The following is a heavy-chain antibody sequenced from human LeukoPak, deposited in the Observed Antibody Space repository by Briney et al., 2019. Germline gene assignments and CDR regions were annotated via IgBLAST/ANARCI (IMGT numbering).Heavy chain of an antibody. J-gene: IGHJ4*02. CDR1: GFTFSSYA. D-gene: IGHD3-10*01. CDR3: AKVRFGESSGLGY. CDR2: ISGSGGST. V-gene: IGHV3-23*01. Sequence: GGSLRLSCAASGFTFSSYAVSWVRQAPGKGLEWVSAISGSGGSTYYADSVKGRFTISRDNSKNTLYLQMNSLRAEDTAVYYCAKVRFGESSGLGYWGQGTLVTVSS.